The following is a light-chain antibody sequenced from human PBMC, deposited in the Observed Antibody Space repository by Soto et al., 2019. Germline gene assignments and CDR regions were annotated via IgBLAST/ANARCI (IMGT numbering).Light chain of an antibody. J-gene: IGKJ1*01. CDR2: GAS. Sequence: EIVLTQSPGTLSLSPGERATLSCRASQSVSSSYLAWYQQKPGQAPRLLIYGASSRATGIPDRFSGSGSGTDFTLTISRLGPEDFAVYYCQQYGGSPTFGQGTKVEIK. CDR1: QSVSSSY. V-gene: IGKV3-20*01. CDR3: QQYGGSPT.